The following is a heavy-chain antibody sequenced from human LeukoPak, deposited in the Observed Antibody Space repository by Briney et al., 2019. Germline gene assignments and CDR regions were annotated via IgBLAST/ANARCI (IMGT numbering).Heavy chain of an antibody. CDR1: GYTFTGYY. CDR2: INPSSGGT. V-gene: IGHV1-2*02. CDR3: AREFGELPDY. Sequence: ASVKVSCKASGYTFTGYYIHWVQQAPGQGLEWMGWINPSSGGTRYAQKLQGRVTMTRDTSISTAYMELSRLRSDDTAVYYCAREFGELPDYWGQGTLVTVSS. J-gene: IGHJ4*02. D-gene: IGHD3-10*01.